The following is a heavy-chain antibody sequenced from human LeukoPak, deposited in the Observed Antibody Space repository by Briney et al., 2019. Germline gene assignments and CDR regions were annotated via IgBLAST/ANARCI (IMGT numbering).Heavy chain of an antibody. CDR3: ARAGVWGCSSTSCYDAFDI. CDR1: GGSITSSNW. D-gene: IGHD2-2*01. V-gene: IGHV4-4*02. Sequence: PSGTLSLTCAVSGGSITSSNWWSWVRQPPGKGLEWIGAIYHSGSTNYNPSLKSRVTISVDRSKNQFSLKLSSVTAADTAVYYCARAGVWGCSSTSCYDAFDIWGQGTMVTVSS. CDR2: IYHSGST. J-gene: IGHJ3*02.